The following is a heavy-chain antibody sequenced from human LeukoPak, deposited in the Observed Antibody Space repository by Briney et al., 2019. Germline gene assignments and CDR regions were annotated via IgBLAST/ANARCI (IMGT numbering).Heavy chain of an antibody. CDR3: ARGKRWTRYYYYMDV. CDR1: GGSISSYY. D-gene: IGHD4-23*01. Sequence: SETLSLTCTVSGGSISSYYWSWIRQPPGKGLEWIGYIYYSGSTNYNPSLKSRVTISVDTSKNQFSLKLSSVTAADTAVYYCARGKRWTRYYYYMDVWGKGTTVTVSS. J-gene: IGHJ6*03. CDR2: IYYSGST. V-gene: IGHV4-59*12.